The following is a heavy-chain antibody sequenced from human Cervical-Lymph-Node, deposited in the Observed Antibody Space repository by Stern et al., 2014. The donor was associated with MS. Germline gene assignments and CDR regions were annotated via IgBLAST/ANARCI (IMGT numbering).Heavy chain of an antibody. V-gene: IGHV2-26*01. CDR3: ARIKRYSYGYFHYYALDV. CDR2: IFSDDEK. D-gene: IGHD5-18*01. J-gene: IGHJ6*02. CDR1: GFSLSDARAG. Sequence: QVTLRESGPVLVKPTETFTLTCTVSGFSLSDARAGVTWIRQPPGKALDWLANIFSDDEKSCSTSLMSRLTISKDTSKRQVTLSMTTLDPVDTATYFCARIKRYSYGYFHYYALDVWGQGTTVTVSS.